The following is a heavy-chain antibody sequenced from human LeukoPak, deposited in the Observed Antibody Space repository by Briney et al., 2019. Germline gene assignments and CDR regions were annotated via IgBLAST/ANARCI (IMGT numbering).Heavy chain of an antibody. CDR3: ARESEGGGNDY. J-gene: IGHJ4*02. Sequence: GGSLRLSCAASGFTFSSYEMNWVRQAPGKGLEWVSYITGSGSTTYYADSVKGRFTISRDIAKNSLYLQMNSLRAEDTAVYYCARESEGGGNDYWGQGTLVTVSS. V-gene: IGHV3-48*03. CDR2: ITGSGSTT. CDR1: GFTFSSYE. D-gene: IGHD4-23*01.